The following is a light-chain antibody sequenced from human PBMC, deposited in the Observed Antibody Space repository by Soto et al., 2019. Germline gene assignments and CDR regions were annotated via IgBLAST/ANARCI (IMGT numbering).Light chain of an antibody. J-gene: IGLJ1*01. Sequence: QSALTQPPSASGSPGQSVTISCTGPSSDVGGYNYVSWYQQHPGKAPKLMIYEVSKRPSGVPDRFSGSKSGNTASLTVSGLQAEDEADYYCCSYAGNFYVFGTGTKLTVL. CDR2: EVS. V-gene: IGLV2-8*01. CDR1: SSDVGGYNY. CDR3: CSYAGNFYV.